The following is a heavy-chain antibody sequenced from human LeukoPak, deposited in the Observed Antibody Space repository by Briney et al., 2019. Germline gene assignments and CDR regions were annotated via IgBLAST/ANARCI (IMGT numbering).Heavy chain of an antibody. Sequence: PSETLSLTCTFSVGSLSSYYWSWLRQPAGKGLEWIGRIYTSGSTNYNPSLKSRVTMSVDTSKNQFSLKLSSVTAADTAVYYCARDGYDILTGYPDAFDIWGQGTMVTVSS. CDR2: IYTSGST. CDR1: VGSLSSYY. CDR3: ARDGYDILTGYPDAFDI. J-gene: IGHJ3*02. D-gene: IGHD3-9*01. V-gene: IGHV4-4*07.